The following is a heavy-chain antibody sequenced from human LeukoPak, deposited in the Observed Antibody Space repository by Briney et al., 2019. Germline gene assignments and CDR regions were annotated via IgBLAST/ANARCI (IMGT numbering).Heavy chain of an antibody. V-gene: IGHV4-39*01. J-gene: IGHJ4*02. CDR1: GASISSTGYY. CDR3: ARHRVASAYSSFDY. Sequence: SETLSLTCTVSGASISSTGYYWGWIRQSPGKRLEWIGSLFNSGVTYYSPSLKSRVSTSVDTSNNHFSLRLTSLTAADTAIYYCARHRVASAYSSFDYWGQGTLVPVSS. CDR2: LFNSGVT. D-gene: IGHD2-15*01.